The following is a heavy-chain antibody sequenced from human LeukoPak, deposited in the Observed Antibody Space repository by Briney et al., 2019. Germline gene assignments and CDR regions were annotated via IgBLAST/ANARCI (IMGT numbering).Heavy chain of an antibody. D-gene: IGHD3-22*01. CDR3: AKGVRYYDSSGYYY. CDR1: GFTFSSYG. J-gene: IGHJ4*02. V-gene: IGHV3-30*18. CDR2: ISYDGSNK. Sequence: GVSLRLSCAASGFTFSSYGMHWVRQAPGKGLEWVAVISYDGSNKYYADSVKGRFTISRDNSKNTLYLQMNSLRAEDTAVYYCAKGVRYYDSSGYYYWGQGTLVTVSS.